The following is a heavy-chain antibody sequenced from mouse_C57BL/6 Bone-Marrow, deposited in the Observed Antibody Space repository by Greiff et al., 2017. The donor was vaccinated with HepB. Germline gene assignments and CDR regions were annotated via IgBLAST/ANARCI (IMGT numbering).Heavy chain of an antibody. CDR1: GYSFTSYY. V-gene: IGHV1-66*01. J-gene: IGHJ2*01. Sequence: QVQLQQSGPELVKPGASVKISCKASGYSFTSYYIHWVKQRPGQGLEWIGWIYPGSGNTKYNEKFKGKATLTADTSSSTAYMQLSSLTSEDSAVYYCARGDYDYDNYWGQGTTLTVSS. D-gene: IGHD2-4*01. CDR3: ARGDYDYDNY. CDR2: IYPGSGNT.